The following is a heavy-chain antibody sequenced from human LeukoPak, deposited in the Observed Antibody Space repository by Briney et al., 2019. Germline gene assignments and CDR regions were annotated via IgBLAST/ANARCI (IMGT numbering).Heavy chain of an antibody. CDR1: GFTVSSNY. V-gene: IGHV3-53*01. J-gene: IGHJ6*03. D-gene: IGHD6-19*01. Sequence: GGSLRLSCAASGFTVSSNYMSWVRQAPGKGLEWVSVIYSGGSTYYADSVKGRFTISRDNSKNTLYPQMNSLRAEDTAVYYCARVYKWLVLTFYYYYMDVGAKGPRSPSP. CDR3: ARVYKWLVLTFYYYYMDV. CDR2: IYSGGST.